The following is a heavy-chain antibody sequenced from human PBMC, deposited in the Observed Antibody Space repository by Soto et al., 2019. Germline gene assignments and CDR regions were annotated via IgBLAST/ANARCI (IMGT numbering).Heavy chain of an antibody. D-gene: IGHD3-10*01. V-gene: IGHV3-23*01. J-gene: IGHJ6*02. CDR3: AKDGQTYDSGSGDYGMDV. Sequence: GGSLRLSCAASGFPFSSYAMNWVRQAPGKGLEWVSTITGGGGRTSYADSVKGRFTISRDNSKSTLYLQMNSLRAEDTAIYYCAKDGQTYDSGSGDYGMDVWGQGTTVTVSS. CDR1: GFPFSSYA. CDR2: ITGGGGRT.